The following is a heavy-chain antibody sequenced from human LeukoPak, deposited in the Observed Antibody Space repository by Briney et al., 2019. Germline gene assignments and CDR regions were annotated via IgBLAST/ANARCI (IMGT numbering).Heavy chain of an antibody. CDR1: GFTFSSYA. D-gene: IGHD3-10*01. CDR2: ISGSGGST. Sequence: PGGSLRLSCAASGFTFSSYAMSWVRQAPGKGLEWVSAISGSGGSTYYADSVKGRFTISRDNAKNSLYLQMNSLRAEDTAVYYCARDRWSYYNLYYYYYGMDVWGQGTTVTVSS. CDR3: ARDRWSYYNLYYYYYGMDV. V-gene: IGHV3-23*01. J-gene: IGHJ6*02.